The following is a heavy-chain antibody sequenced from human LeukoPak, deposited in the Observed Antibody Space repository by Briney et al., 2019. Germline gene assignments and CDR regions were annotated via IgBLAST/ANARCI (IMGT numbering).Heavy chain of an antibody. V-gene: IGHV4-59*01. CDR2: IYYSGST. CDR1: GGSISSYY. Sequence: SETLSLTCTVSGGSISSYYWSWIRQPPGKGLEWLGYIYYSGSTNYNPSLKSRVTISVDTSKNQFSLKLSSVTAADTAVYYCARDYHGHGLYNWFDPWGQGTLVTVSS. J-gene: IGHJ5*02. CDR3: ARDYHGHGLYNWFDP. D-gene: IGHD3/OR15-3a*01.